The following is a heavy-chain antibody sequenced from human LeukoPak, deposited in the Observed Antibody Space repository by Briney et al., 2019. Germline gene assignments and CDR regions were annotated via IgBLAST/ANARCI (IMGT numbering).Heavy chain of an antibody. CDR2: ISGSGGST. CDR1: GFTFSSYG. J-gene: IGHJ4*02. D-gene: IGHD2-2*02. Sequence: PGGSLRLSCAASGFTFSSYGLSWVRQAPGKGLEWVSGISGSGGSTFYADYVKGRFTISRDNSRSTLYLQMNSLRAEDTAVYYCAKVLSYTPGDYWGQGTLVTVSS. V-gene: IGHV3-23*01. CDR3: AKVLSYTPGDY.